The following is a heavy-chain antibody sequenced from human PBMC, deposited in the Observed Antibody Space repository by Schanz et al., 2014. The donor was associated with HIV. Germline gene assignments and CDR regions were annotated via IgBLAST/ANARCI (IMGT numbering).Heavy chain of an antibody. Sequence: VQLVESGGDLVQPGRSLRLSCAASGFSFSDFYMSWIRQAPGKGLEWVAVIWYDGSNKYYADSVKGRFTISRDNSKNTLYLQMNSLRGEDTAVYYCATAAVTDYSDNWGQGTLVTVSS. CDR2: IWYDGSNK. CDR1: GFSFSDFY. CDR3: ATAAVTDYSDN. V-gene: IGHV3-33*08. J-gene: IGHJ4*02. D-gene: IGHD4-17*01.